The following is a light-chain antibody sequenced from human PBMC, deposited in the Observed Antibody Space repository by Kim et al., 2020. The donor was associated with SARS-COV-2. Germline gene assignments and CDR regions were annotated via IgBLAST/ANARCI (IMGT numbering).Light chain of an antibody. CDR2: KAS. CDR3: QQYKAYSVWT. J-gene: IGKJ1*01. CDR1: RTIDSW. Sequence: DIQMTQSPSSLSASVGDRVTITCRASRTIDSWLAWYQQKPGKAPNLLISKASTLQSGVPSRFSGSGSGTEFTLTISSLQPDDFATYFCQQYKAYSVWTFGQGTKVDIK. V-gene: IGKV1-5*03.